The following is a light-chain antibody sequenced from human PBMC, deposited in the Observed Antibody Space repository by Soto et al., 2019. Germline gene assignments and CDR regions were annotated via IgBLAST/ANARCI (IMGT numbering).Light chain of an antibody. Sequence: IQVTQSPSSLSASVGDRVTITCRASQGITSYLAWYQQKPGKAPKLLIYAASALQTGVSSRFSGSGYGTDFALTISSLEPEDFGVYYCQQRDDLYTFGQGTKLEIK. V-gene: IGKV1-9*01. CDR1: QGITSY. J-gene: IGKJ2*01. CDR2: AAS. CDR3: QQRDDLYT.